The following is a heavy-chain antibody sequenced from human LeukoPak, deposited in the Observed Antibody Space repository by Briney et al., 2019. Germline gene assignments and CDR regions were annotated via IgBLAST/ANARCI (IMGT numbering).Heavy chain of an antibody. V-gene: IGHV3-21*01. Sequence: PGGSLRLSCAASGFTFSSYSMNWFRQAPGKGLEWVSSISSSSNIYYADSVKGRFTISRDNAKNSLYLQMNSLRAEDTAVYYCAAENYDFWSGYYTSRRNSYNWFDPWGQGTLVTVSS. J-gene: IGHJ5*02. CDR1: GFTFSSYS. D-gene: IGHD3-3*01. CDR3: AAENYDFWSGYYTSRRNSYNWFDP. CDR2: ISSSSNI.